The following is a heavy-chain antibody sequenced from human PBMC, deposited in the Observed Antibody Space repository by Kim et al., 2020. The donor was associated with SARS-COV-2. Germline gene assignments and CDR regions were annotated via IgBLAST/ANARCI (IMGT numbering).Heavy chain of an antibody. CDR2: YDPESGEI. D-gene: IGHD2-15*01. V-gene: IGHV1-24*01. Sequence: ASVKVSCKVSGYSLSELSIHWVRQAPGEGLEWMGGYDPESGEIIFAQKFQGRVTMTEDTSTDIAYMELSSLRSDDTAVYYCASGYSSVGGDYWGQGTLVTVSS. CDR1: GYSLSELS. CDR3: ASGYSSVGGDY. J-gene: IGHJ4*02.